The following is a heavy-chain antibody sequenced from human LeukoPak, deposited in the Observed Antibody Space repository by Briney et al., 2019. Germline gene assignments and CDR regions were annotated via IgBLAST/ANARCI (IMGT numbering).Heavy chain of an antibody. V-gene: IGHV3-23*01. CDR3: ARISGSGSYSKAFLDY. D-gene: IGHD3-10*01. Sequence: GGSLRLSCAASEFSVGSNYMTWVRQAPGKGLEWVSAISGSGGSTYYADSVKGRFTISRDNSKNTLYLQMNSLRAEDTAVYYCARISGSGSYSKAFLDYWGQGSLVTVSS. CDR1: EFSVGSNY. J-gene: IGHJ4*02. CDR2: ISGSGGST.